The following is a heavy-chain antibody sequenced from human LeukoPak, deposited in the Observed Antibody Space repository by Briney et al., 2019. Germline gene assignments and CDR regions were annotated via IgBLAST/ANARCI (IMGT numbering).Heavy chain of an antibody. CDR1: GYTFTSYG. V-gene: IGHV1-18*01. D-gene: IGHD4-17*01. Sequence: GASVNVSCKASGYTFTSYGISWVRQAPGQGLEWMGWISAYNGNTNYAQKLQGRVTMTTDTSTSTAYMELRSLRSDDTAVYYCARVFGYGDYYYYYMDVWGKGTTVTVSS. J-gene: IGHJ6*03. CDR2: ISAYNGNT. CDR3: ARVFGYGDYYYYYMDV.